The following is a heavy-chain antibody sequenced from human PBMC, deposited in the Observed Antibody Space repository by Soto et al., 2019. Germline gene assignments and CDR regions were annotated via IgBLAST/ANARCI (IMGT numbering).Heavy chain of an antibody. Sequence: ASVKVSCKASGYTFTSYAMHWVRQAPGQRLEWMGWINAGNGNTKYSQKFQGRVTITRDTSASTAYMELSSLRSEDTAVYYCATKRNGRYNDRITIFGVVIQRYYYYMDVWGKGTTVTVSS. D-gene: IGHD3-3*01. J-gene: IGHJ6*03. CDR2: INAGNGNT. V-gene: IGHV1-3*01. CDR1: GYTFTSYA. CDR3: ATKRNGRYNDRITIFGVVIQRYYYYMDV.